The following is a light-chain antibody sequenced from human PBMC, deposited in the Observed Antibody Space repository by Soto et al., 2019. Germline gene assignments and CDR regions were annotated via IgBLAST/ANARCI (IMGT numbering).Light chain of an antibody. CDR2: DVS. Sequence: EIVLTQSPATLSLSPGERATLXXXXSQSVSSYLAWYQQKPGQAPRLLIYDVSNRATGIPARFSGSGSGTDFTLTISSLEPEDFAVYYCQQRSNWPLITFGQGTRLEI. CDR1: QSVSSY. CDR3: QQRSNWPLIT. V-gene: IGKV3-11*01. J-gene: IGKJ5*01.